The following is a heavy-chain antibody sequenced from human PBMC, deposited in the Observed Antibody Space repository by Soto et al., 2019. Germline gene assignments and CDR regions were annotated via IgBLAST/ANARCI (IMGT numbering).Heavy chain of an antibody. J-gene: IGHJ4*02. Sequence: GGSLRLSCAASGSTFSRFELHWVRQAPGKGLEWISYISSSGSTAYYASSVEGRFTISRDNANNSVYLQMDSPRAEDTALYYCTRAAWFPYLSFYWGQGALVTVSS. CDR2: ISSSGSTA. CDR3: TRAAWFPYLSFY. D-gene: IGHD3-10*01. CDR1: GSTFSRFE. V-gene: IGHV3-48*03.